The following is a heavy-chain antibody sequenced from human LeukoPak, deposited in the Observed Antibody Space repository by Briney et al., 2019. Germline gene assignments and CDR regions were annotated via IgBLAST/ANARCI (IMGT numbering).Heavy chain of an antibody. CDR2: IYTSGST. Sequence: SETLSLTCTVSGGSISSYYWSWIRQPAGKGLEWIGRIYTSGSTNYNPSLKSRVTMSVDTPKNQFSLKLSSVTAADTAVYYCARDLKELGYCSSTSCLSNWFDPWGKGTLVTVSS. D-gene: IGHD2-2*01. CDR3: ARDLKELGYCSSTSCLSNWFDP. J-gene: IGHJ5*02. V-gene: IGHV4-4*07. CDR1: GGSISSYY.